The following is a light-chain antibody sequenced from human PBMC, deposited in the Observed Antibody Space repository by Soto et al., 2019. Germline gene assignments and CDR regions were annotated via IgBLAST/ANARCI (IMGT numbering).Light chain of an antibody. J-gene: IGKJ3*01. V-gene: IGKV3-20*01. CDR3: QQYGNSLFT. CDR2: SSS. CDR1: QSVRSSY. Sequence: EIVLTQSPGTLSLSPGERATLSCRASQSVRSSYLAWYQHKPGQAPRLLIHSSSTRATGIPDRFSGSGSGTDFTLTISRLEPEDFAVYYCQQYGNSLFTFGPGTKVEIK.